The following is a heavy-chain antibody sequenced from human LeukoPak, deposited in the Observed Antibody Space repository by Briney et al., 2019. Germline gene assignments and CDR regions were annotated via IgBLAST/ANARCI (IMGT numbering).Heavy chain of an antibody. Sequence: ASVEVSCKASGFTFTSTAVQWVRQARGQRLEWIGWIVVGSGNTNYAQKFQERVTITWDMSTSTAYMDLSSLRSEDTAVYYCAASRSGYNWFESWGLGTLVTVSS. V-gene: IGHV1-58*01. CDR1: GFTFTSTA. D-gene: IGHD5-12*01. CDR3: AASRSGYNWFES. CDR2: IVVGSGNT. J-gene: IGHJ5*01.